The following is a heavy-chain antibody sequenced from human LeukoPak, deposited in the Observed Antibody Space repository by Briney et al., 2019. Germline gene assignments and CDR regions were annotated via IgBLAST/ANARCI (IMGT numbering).Heavy chain of an antibody. CDR2: IYYSGST. CDR3: ARQDYGEVN. J-gene: IGHJ4*02. D-gene: IGHD4-17*01. Sequence: SETLSLTCAVYGGSFSGYYWSWIRQPPGKGLEWIGSIYYSGSTYYNPSLKSRVTISVDTSKNQFSLKLSSVTAADTAVYYCARQDYGEVNWGQGTLVTVPS. V-gene: IGHV4-34*01. CDR1: GGSFSGYY.